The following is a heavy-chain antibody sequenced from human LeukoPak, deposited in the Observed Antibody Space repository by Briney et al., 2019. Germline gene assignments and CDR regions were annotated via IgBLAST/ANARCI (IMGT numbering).Heavy chain of an antibody. CDR2: ISGNSDSI. J-gene: IGHJ6*03. Sequence: GGSLRLSCAASGFTFDDYAMHWVRQAPGKGLEWVSGISGNSDSIDYADSVKGRFTISRDNAKNSLYLQMNSLRAEDMALYYCAKGGGGRLIYYYYMDVWGKGTTVTVSS. CDR3: AKGGGGRLIYYYYMDV. D-gene: IGHD3-16*01. V-gene: IGHV3-9*03. CDR1: GFTFDDYA.